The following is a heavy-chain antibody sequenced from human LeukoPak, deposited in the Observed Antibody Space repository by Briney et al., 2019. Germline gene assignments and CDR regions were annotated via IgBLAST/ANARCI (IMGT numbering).Heavy chain of an antibody. CDR2: IKQDGSEK. Sequence: GGSLRLSCAASGFTFSSYAMSWVRQAPGKGLEWVANIKQDGSEKYYVDSVKGRFTISRDNAKNSLYLQMNSLRAEDTAVYYRARDSQGSDFWSGYFHAFDIWGQGTMVTVSS. CDR1: GFTFSSYA. J-gene: IGHJ3*02. D-gene: IGHD3-3*01. CDR3: ARDSQGSDFWSGYFHAFDI. V-gene: IGHV3-7*01.